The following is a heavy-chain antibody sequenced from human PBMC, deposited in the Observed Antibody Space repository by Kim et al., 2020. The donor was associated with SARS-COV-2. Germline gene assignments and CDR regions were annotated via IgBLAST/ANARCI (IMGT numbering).Heavy chain of an antibody. J-gene: IGHJ4*02. V-gene: IGHV2-70*11. CDR2: IDWDDDK. Sequence: SGPTLVNPTQTLTLTCTFSGFSLSTSGMCVSWIRQPPGKALEWLARIDWDDDKYYSTSLKTRLTISKDTSKNQVVLTMTNMDPVDTATYYCARTYYGDYVGSDLTNWGQGTLVTVSS. D-gene: IGHD4-17*01. CDR3: ARTYYGDYVGSDLTN. CDR1: GFSLSTSGMC.